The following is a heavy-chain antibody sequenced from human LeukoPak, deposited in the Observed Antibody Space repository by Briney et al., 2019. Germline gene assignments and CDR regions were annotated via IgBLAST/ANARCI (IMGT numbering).Heavy chain of an antibody. CDR1: GYTFTYYV. CDR2: INAYNGNT. Sequence: GASVKVSCKTSGYTFTYYVISWVRQAPGQGLEWMGWINAYNGNTIDAQKFQGRVTMTTDTSTSTAYMELRSPRSDDTAVYYCARGEKPYDYWGQGTLVSVSS. D-gene: IGHD1-26*01. J-gene: IGHJ4*02. V-gene: IGHV1-18*01. CDR3: ARGEKPYDY.